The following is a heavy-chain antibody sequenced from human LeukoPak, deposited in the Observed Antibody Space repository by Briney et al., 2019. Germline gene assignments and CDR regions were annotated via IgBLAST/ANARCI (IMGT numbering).Heavy chain of an antibody. CDR1: GGSISSYY. V-gene: IGHV4-34*01. D-gene: IGHD4-23*01. J-gene: IGHJ4*02. CDR2: INHSGRT. Sequence: SETLSLTCTVSGGSISSYYWSWIRQPPGKGLELIGEINHSGRTNYNPSLKSRVTISVDTSKNQFSLNLSSVTAADTAVYYCARGATVVIDYWGQGTLVTVSS. CDR3: ARGATVVIDY.